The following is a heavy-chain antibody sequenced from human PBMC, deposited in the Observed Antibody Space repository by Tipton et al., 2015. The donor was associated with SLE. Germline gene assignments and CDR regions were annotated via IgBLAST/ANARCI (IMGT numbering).Heavy chain of an antibody. CDR1: GGSISSGSYY. Sequence: TLSLTCTVSGGSISSGSYYWSWIRQPAGKGLEWIGRIYTSGSTNYNPSLKSRVTISVDTPKNQFSLKLSSVTAADTAVYYCARVARYDAFDIWGQGTMVTVSS. CDR2: IYTSGST. CDR3: ARVARYDAFDI. D-gene: IGHD3-9*01. J-gene: IGHJ3*02. V-gene: IGHV4-61*02.